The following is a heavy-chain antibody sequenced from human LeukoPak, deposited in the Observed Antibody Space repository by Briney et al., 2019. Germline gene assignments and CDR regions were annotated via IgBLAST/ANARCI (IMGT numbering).Heavy chain of an antibody. CDR3: AREAGSWYSDTSYFFDS. Sequence: PSETLSLTCTVSGDSIRNYYWNWIRQPAGKGLEWIWRMWPGGINNYNTSLKNRVTMSVDTSKNQISLRVTSVTAADTAMYYCAREAGSWYSDTSYFFDSWGQGSLATVSS. J-gene: IGHJ4*02. CDR2: MWPGGIN. D-gene: IGHD6-13*01. CDR1: GDSIRNYY. V-gene: IGHV4-4*07.